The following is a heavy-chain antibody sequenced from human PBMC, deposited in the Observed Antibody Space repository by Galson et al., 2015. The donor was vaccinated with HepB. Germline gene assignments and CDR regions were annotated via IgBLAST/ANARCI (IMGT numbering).Heavy chain of an antibody. CDR2: ISSDGGNK. D-gene: IGHD7-27*01. Sequence: SLRLSCAASRFTFNFYSMTWVRQAPGKGLEWISHISSDGGNKYYADSVKGRFSIPRDNAKNSLYLQMNSLRAEDTAVYYCARDAWVDYWGQGSLVTVSS. J-gene: IGHJ4*02. CDR1: RFTFNFYS. V-gene: IGHV3-48*01. CDR3: ARDAWVDY.